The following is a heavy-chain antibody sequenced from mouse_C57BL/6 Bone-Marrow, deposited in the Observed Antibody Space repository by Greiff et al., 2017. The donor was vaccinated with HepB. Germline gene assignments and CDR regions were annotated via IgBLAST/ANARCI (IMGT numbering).Heavy chain of an antibody. CDR2: IDPSDSYT. CDR3: ASYGPFAY. J-gene: IGHJ3*01. Sequence: QVQLQQPGAELVRPGTSVKLSCKASGYTFTSYWMHWVKQRPGQGLEWIGVIDPSDSYTNYNGKFKGKATLTADKSSSTAYMQLSSLTSEDSAVYFCASYGPFAYWGQGTLVTVSA. V-gene: IGHV1-59*01. CDR1: GYTFTSYW. D-gene: IGHD1-1*02.